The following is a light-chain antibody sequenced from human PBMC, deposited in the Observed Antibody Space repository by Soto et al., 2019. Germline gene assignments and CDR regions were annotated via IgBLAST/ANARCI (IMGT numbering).Light chain of an antibody. J-gene: IGLJ1*01. CDR3: QSYDSSLSGSRV. V-gene: IGLV1-40*01. Sequence: SVLTHPPSVSGAPGQSVTISCPGSSSNIGAGYDVHWYQQLPGTAPKLLIYGNSNRPSGVPDRFSGSKSGTSASLAITGLQAEDEADYYCQSYDSSLSGSRVFGTGTKVTVL. CDR2: GNS. CDR1: SSNIGAGYD.